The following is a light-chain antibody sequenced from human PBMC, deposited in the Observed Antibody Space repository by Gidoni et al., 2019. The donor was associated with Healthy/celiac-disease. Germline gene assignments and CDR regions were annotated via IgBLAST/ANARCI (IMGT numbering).Light chain of an antibody. CDR1: QSVLYSSNNKKY. J-gene: IGKJ1*01. CDR3: QQYYSTPRT. CDR2: WAS. Sequence: DIVMTQSPDSLAVSLGERATIHCKSSQSVLYSSNNKKYLAWYQQKPGQPPKLIIYWASTRESGVPDRFRGSVSGTDFTLTISSLQAEDVAVYYCQQYYSTPRTFGQGTKVEIK. V-gene: IGKV4-1*01.